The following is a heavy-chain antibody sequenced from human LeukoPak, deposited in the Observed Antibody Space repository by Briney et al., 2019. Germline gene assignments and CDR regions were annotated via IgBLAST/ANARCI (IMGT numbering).Heavy chain of an antibody. J-gene: IGHJ4*02. CDR2: IKQDGSEK. V-gene: IGHV3-7*03. CDR3: ARGVEPLAANTLAY. Sequence: GGSLRLSCAASGFTFSSYWMSWVRQAPGKGLEWVAYIKQDGSEKYYVDSVKGRFSISRDNAQDSLWLQMNSLSPDDTAVYYCARGVEPLAANTLAYWGQGTLVTVSS. CDR1: GFTFSSYW. D-gene: IGHD1-14*01.